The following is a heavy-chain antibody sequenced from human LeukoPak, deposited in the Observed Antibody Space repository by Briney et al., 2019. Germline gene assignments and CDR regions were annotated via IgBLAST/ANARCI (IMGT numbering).Heavy chain of an antibody. Sequence: GGSLRLSCAASGFTFSSYWMHWVRQAPGKGLVWVSRINSDGSSTSYADSVKGRFTISRDNAKNTLYLQMNSLRAGDTAVYYCARDPGSGAVAGSEDGMDVWGQGTTVTVSS. CDR3: ARDPGSGAVAGSEDGMDV. CDR1: GFTFSSYW. J-gene: IGHJ6*02. CDR2: INSDGSST. V-gene: IGHV3-74*01. D-gene: IGHD6-19*01.